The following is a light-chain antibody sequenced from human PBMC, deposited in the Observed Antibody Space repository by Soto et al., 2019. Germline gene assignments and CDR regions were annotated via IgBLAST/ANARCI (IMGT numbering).Light chain of an antibody. CDR2: GNS. Sequence: QSVLTQPPSVSGAPGQKVTISCTGSSSNIGAGYDVNWYHQLPGTAPQLLIHGNSNRPSGVPDRFSGSKSGSSASLAITGLQAEDEADYFCQSYGSSLSGYVFGPGTKLTVL. J-gene: IGLJ1*01. CDR1: SSNIGAGYD. CDR3: QSYGSSLSGYV. V-gene: IGLV1-40*01.